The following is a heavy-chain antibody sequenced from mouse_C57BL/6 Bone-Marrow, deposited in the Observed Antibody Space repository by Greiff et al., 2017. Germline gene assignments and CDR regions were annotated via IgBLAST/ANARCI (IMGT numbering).Heavy chain of an antibody. CDR3: TRDTTVVVPMDY. Sequence: VQLQQSGTVLARPGASVKMSCKTSGYTFTSYWMHWVKQRPGQGLEWLGAIYPGNTDTSYNPKFKGKAKLTAVTSASTAYMELSSLTNEDSAVYYCTRDTTVVVPMDYWGQGTSGTVSS. CDR2: IYPGNTDT. J-gene: IGHJ4*01. CDR1: GYTFTSYW. V-gene: IGHV1-5*01. D-gene: IGHD1-1*01.